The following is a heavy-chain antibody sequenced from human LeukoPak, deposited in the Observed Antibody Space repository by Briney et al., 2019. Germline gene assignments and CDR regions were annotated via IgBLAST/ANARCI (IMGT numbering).Heavy chain of an antibody. D-gene: IGHD6-19*01. V-gene: IGHV1-2*02. J-gene: IGHJ4*02. Sequence: ASVKVSCKASGYNFIGYYIHWVRQAPGQGLEWMGWINPGNGGISYAQKFQGRVTMTRDTSINTAYMGLNSLTSDDTAVYYCAKVAVSGWYSGGNFDYWGQGTLVTVSS. CDR2: INPGNGGI. CDR3: AKVAVSGWYSGGNFDY. CDR1: GYNFIGYY.